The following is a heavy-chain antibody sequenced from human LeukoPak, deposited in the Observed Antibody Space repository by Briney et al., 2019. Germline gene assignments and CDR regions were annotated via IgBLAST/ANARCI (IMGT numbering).Heavy chain of an antibody. CDR3: ARDQGYSGYDFYFDY. CDR1: GFTFSSNG. Sequence: GGSLRLSCAASGFTFSSNGIHWVRQAPGQRLEWMGWINAGNGNTKYSQKFQGRVTITRDTSASTAYMELSSLRSEDTAVYYCARDQGYSGYDFYFDYWGQGTLVTVSS. J-gene: IGHJ4*02. D-gene: IGHD5-12*01. CDR2: INAGNGNT. V-gene: IGHV1-3*01.